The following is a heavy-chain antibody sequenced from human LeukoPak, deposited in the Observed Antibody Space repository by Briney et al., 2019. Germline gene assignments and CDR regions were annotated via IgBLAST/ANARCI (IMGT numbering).Heavy chain of an antibody. CDR1: GFTVDDYA. CDR2: ISWNSGSI. V-gene: IGHV3-9*01. CDR3: ARGSSSWYVFNYYGMDV. J-gene: IGHJ6*02. Sequence: GRSQRLSCAASGFTVDDYAMHWVRQAPGKGLEWVSGISWNSGSIGYADSVKGRFTISRDNAKNSLYLQMNSLRAEDTALYYCARGSSSWYVFNYYGMDVWGQGTTVTVSS. D-gene: IGHD6-13*01.